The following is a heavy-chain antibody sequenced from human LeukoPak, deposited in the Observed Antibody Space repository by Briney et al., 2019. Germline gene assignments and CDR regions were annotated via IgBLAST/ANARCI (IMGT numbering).Heavy chain of an antibody. CDR3: ASTQFAGVPPFDY. D-gene: IGHD3-10*01. CDR2: IYPGDSDT. J-gene: IGHJ4*02. Sequence: GESLKISCKASGYSFTTYWIAWVRQMPGRGLEWMGIIYPGDSDTRYSPSFQGQVTISADKSISTAYLQWSSLKASDTAMYYCASTQFAGVPPFDYWGQGTLVTVSS. V-gene: IGHV5-51*01. CDR1: GYSFTTYW.